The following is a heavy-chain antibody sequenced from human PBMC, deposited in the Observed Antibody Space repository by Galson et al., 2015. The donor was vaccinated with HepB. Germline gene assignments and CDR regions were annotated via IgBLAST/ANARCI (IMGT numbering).Heavy chain of an antibody. D-gene: IGHD6-19*01. V-gene: IGHV6-1*01. CDR2: TYYRSKWYN. CDR3: ARDGPDSSGWYGFPPYFDY. Sequence: CAISEDSVSSNSAAWNWIRQSPSRGLEWLGRTYYRSKWYNDYAVSVKSRITINPDTSKNQFSLQLNSVTSEDTAVYYCARDGPDSSGWYGFPPYFDYWGQLTLVNVS. CDR1: EDSVSSNSAA. J-gene: IGHJ4*02.